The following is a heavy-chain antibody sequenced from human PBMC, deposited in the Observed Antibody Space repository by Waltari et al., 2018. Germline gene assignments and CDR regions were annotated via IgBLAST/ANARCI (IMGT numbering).Heavy chain of an antibody. CDR1: GGTFSSYA. J-gene: IGHJ4*02. Sequence: QVQLVQSGAEVKKPGSSVKVSCKASGGTFSSYAISWVRQAPGQGLEWMGRIIPIFGTANYEQKFQGRVTITADKSTSTAYMELSSLRSEDTVVYYCARDSMVQGDYNHIDYWGQGTLVTVSS. V-gene: IGHV1-69*08. D-gene: IGHD3-10*01. CDR2: IIPIFGTA. CDR3: ARDSMVQGDYNHIDY.